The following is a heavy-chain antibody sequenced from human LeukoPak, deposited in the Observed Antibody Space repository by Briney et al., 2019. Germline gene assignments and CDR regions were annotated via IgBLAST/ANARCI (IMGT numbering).Heavy chain of an antibody. CDR2: IYYSGST. Sequence: SETLSLNCTVSGDSIKSDSYYWGWIRQPPGKGLEWIVTIYYSGSTYYNPSLKSRVTISVDTSKNQFSVKLSSVTAADTALYYCARHKEDFHDSSGPNFWYFDLWVRGTLVTVSS. D-gene: IGHD3-22*01. CDR1: GDSIKSDSYY. J-gene: IGHJ2*01. CDR3: ARHKEDFHDSSGPNFWYFDL. V-gene: IGHV4-39*01.